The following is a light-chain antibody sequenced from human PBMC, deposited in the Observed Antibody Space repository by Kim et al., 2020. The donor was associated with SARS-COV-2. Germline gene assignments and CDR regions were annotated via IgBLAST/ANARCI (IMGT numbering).Light chain of an antibody. Sequence: PGERATLSCRASQSVRSSYLAWYQQKPGQAPRLLIYGASSRATGIPDRFSGSGSGTDFTLTISRLEPEDFAVYYCQQYDNSPPLTFGGGTKVEIK. CDR2: GAS. CDR1: QSVRSSY. V-gene: IGKV3-20*01. J-gene: IGKJ4*01. CDR3: QQYDNSPPLT.